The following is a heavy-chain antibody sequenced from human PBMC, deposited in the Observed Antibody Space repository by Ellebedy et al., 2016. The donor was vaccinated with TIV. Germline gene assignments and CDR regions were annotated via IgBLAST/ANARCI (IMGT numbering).Heavy chain of an antibody. CDR1: GFTFSFYW. CDR3: AREGSYYEFDS. CDR2: TTSSGNTI. J-gene: IGHJ4*02. V-gene: IGHV3-11*01. D-gene: IGHD3-10*01. Sequence: GESLKISCAASGFTFSFYWMSWVRQAPGKGLEWVSYTTSSGNTIFYADSVKGRFPISRDNAKNSLYVQMSSLRVEDTAVYYCAREGSYYEFDSWGQGTLVTVSS.